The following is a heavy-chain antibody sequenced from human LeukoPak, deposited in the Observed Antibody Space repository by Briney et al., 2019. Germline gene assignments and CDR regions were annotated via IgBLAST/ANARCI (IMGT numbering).Heavy chain of an antibody. CDR2: IKQDGRQE. D-gene: IGHD5-24*01. CDR1: GFTFNSYW. V-gene: IGHV3-7*01. CDR3: ARLGDGFNFDY. Sequence: GGSQRLSCAASGFTFNSYWMSWVRQAPGKGLEWVANIKQDGRQEFYGDSVKGRFTISRDNAKNSLYLQMNSLRVEDTAVYYCARLGDGFNFDYWGQGTLVTVSS. J-gene: IGHJ4*02.